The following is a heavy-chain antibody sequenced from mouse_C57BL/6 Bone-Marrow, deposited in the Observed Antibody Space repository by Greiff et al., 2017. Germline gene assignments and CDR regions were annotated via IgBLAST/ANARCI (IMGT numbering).Heavy chain of an antibody. CDR3: ARKGRRYLYCAY. Sequence: QVQLQQSGPELVKPGASVKISCKASGYAFSNSWMNWVQQRPGKGLEWIGRIYPGDGNTNYTGKFKGKATLTADKAYSTAYMQLSSLTSEDTAVYFCARKGRRYLYCAYWGKGPTLPVS. J-gene: IGHJ2*01. CDR1: GYAFSNSW. V-gene: IGHV1-82*01. CDR2: IYPGDGNT. D-gene: IGHD2-14*01.